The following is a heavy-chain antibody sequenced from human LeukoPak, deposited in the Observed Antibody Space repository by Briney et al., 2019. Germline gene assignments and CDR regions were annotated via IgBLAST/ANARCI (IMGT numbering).Heavy chain of an antibody. CDR2: ISGSGGST. D-gene: IGHD2-2*01. CDR1: GFTFSSYA. CDR3: AKIPVPAAISGVLGP. J-gene: IGHJ5*02. Sequence: GGSLRLSWAASGFTFSSYAMSWVRQAPGKGLEWVSAISGSGGSTYYADSVKGRFTISRDNSKNTLYLQMNSLRAEDTAVYYCAKIPVPAAISGVLGPWGQGTLVTVSS. V-gene: IGHV3-23*01.